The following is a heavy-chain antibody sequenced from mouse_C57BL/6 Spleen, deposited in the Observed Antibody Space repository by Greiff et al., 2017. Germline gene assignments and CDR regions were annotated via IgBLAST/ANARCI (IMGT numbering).Heavy chain of an antibody. CDR2: IDPNSGGT. Sequence: QVQLQQPGAELVKPGASVKLSCKASGYTFTSYWMHWVKQRPGRGLEWIGRIDPNSGGTKYNEKFKSKATLTVDKPSSTAYMQLSSLTSEDSAVYYCASPITTVVAPHWYFDVWGTGTTVTVSS. J-gene: IGHJ1*03. D-gene: IGHD1-1*01. CDR3: ASPITTVVAPHWYFDV. V-gene: IGHV1-72*01. CDR1: GYTFTSYW.